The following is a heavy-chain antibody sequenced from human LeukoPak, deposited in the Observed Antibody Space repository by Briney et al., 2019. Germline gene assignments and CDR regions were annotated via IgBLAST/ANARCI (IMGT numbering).Heavy chain of an antibody. V-gene: IGHV3-53*01. CDR3: VRGSSKFDY. D-gene: IGHD1-26*01. J-gene: IGHJ4*02. CDR1: GFTVGSNY. Sequence: PGGSLRLSCAASGFTVGSNYMSWVRQAPGKGLEWVSVIYSGAGTHYADSVKGRFTISRDNSKNTLYLQMDSLRAEDTAVYYCVRGSSKFDYWGQGTLVTVSS. CDR2: IYSGAGT.